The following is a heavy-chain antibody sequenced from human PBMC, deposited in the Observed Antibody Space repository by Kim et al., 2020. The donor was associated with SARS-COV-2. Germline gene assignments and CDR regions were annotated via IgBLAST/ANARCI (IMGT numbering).Heavy chain of an antibody. V-gene: IGHV4-59*08. Sequence: SETLSLTCTVSGGSISSYYWSWIRQPPGKGLEWIGYIYYSGSTNYNPSLKSRVTISVDTSKNQFSLKLSSVTAADTAVYYCARVLLSLGPWFDPWGQGTLVTVSS. J-gene: IGHJ5*02. CDR3: ARVLLSLGPWFDP. CDR1: GGSISSYY. D-gene: IGHD3-16*01. CDR2: IYYSGST.